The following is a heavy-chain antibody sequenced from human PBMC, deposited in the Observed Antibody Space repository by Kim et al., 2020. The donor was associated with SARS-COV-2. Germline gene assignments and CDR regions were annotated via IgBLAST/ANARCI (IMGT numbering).Heavy chain of an antibody. D-gene: IGHD1-26*01. CDR1: GASISSYY. V-gene: IGHV4-4*07. Sequence: SETLSLTCTVSGASISSYYWSWIRQPAGKGLEWIGRIYSSGRTDYNPSLKSRVTMSVDTSKNQFSLKLSSVTAADTAVYYCARREGGSNHFDNWGQGTLVTVSS. J-gene: IGHJ4*02. CDR2: IYSSGRT. CDR3: ARREGGSNHFDN.